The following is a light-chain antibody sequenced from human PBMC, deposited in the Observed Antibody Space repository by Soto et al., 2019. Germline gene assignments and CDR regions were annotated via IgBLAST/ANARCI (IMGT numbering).Light chain of an antibody. V-gene: IGKV3-15*01. CDR3: QQYHNWPPG. J-gene: IGKJ3*01. CDR2: GAS. CDR1: QSVSSN. Sequence: EIVMTQSPATLSVSPGERATLSCRASQSVSSNLAWYQQKPGQAPRLLIYGASTRATGIPARFSGSGSGTEFTLTISSLQSEDFAVYYCQQYHNWPPGFGPGTKVDIK.